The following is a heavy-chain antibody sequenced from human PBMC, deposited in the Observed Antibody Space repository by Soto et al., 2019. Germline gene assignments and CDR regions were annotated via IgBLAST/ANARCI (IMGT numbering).Heavy chain of an antibody. J-gene: IGHJ6*03. D-gene: IGHD6-19*01. CDR1: GFTFSSYS. V-gene: IGHV3-48*01. Sequence: GGSLRLSCAASGFTFSSYSMNWVRQAPGKGLEWVSYISSSSSTIYYADSVKGRFTISRDNAKNSLYLQMNSLRAEDTAVYYCAREIAVAGYYMDVWGKGTTVTVSS. CDR3: AREIAVAGYYMDV. CDR2: ISSSSSTI.